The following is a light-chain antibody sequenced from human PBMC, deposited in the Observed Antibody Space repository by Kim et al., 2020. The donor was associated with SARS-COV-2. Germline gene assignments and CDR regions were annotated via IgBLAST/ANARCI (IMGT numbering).Light chain of an antibody. V-gene: IGKV3-11*01. CDR1: QSVSSS. J-gene: IGKJ2*01. CDR3: QQRSDGNT. Sequence: LYLSPGETATLSGRASQSVSSSLAWYQQKPGQAPRLLIYDASNRATGIPARFSGSGSGTDFTLTISSLEPEDFAVYYCQQRSDGNTFGQGTKLEI. CDR2: DAS.